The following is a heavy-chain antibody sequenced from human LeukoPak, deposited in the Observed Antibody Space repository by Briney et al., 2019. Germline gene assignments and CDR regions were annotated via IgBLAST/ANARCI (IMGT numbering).Heavy chain of an antibody. CDR3: ARGIAVAPRDYYYGMDV. V-gene: IGHV1-69*06. Sequence: GASVKVSCKASGGTFSSYAISWVRQAPGQGLEWMGGIIPIFGTANYAPKFQGRVTITADKSTSTAYMELSSLRSEDTAVYYCARGIAVAPRDYYYGMDVWGKGTTVTVSS. CDR2: IIPIFGTA. J-gene: IGHJ6*04. D-gene: IGHD6-19*01. CDR1: GGTFSSYA.